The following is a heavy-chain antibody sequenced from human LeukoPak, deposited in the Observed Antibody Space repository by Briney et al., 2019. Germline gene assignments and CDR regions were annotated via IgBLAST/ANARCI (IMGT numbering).Heavy chain of an antibody. CDR1: GFTFSNYA. CDR3: AKAGGGNCGGACYYYFDY. Sequence: PGGSLRLSCAASGFTFSNYAMSWVRQAPGKGLEWVSAISGSAGATYYADSVKGRFTISRDNFKNTLYLQINSLRAEDTAVYYCAKAGGGNCGGACYYYFDYWGQGTLVTVSS. CDR2: ISGSAGAT. D-gene: IGHD2-21*02. J-gene: IGHJ4*02. V-gene: IGHV3-23*01.